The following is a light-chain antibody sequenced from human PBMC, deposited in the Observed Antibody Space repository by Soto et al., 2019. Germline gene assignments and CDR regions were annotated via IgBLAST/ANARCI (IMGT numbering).Light chain of an antibody. Sequence: QSVLTQPASVSGSPGQSITISCTGTSSDVGSYNLVSWYQQHPGKVPQLMIYEGSKRPSGVSNRFSGSKSGNTASLTISGLQAEDEADYYCCSYARGSTYVFGTGTKVT. J-gene: IGLJ1*01. CDR3: CSYARGSTYV. V-gene: IGLV2-23*01. CDR1: SSDVGSYNL. CDR2: EGS.